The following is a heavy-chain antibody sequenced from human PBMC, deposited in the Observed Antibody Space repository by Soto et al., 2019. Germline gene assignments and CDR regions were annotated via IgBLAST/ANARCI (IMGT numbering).Heavy chain of an antibody. CDR2: ISAYNGNT. D-gene: IGHD1-26*01. V-gene: IGHV1-18*01. J-gene: IGHJ4*02. CDR1: GYTFTSYG. CDR3: ERGPRYSGSYSDY. Sequence: XSVKGACEASGYTFTSYGIVWVRQAPGQGLEWMGWISAYNGNTNYAQKLQGRVTMTTDTSASTAYMELRSLRSDDTAVYYCERGPRYSGSYSDYWGQGTLVTVSS.